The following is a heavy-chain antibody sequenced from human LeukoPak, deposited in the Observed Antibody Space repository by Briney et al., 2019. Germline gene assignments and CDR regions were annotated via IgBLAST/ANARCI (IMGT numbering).Heavy chain of an antibody. D-gene: IGHD3-10*01. Sequence: ASVKVSCKVSGYTLTELSMHWVRQAPGKGLEWMGGFGPEDGETIYAQKFQGRVTMTEDTSTDTAYMELSSLRSEDTAVYYCASMLVGELLYDAFDIWGQGTMVTVSS. CDR1: GYTLTELS. CDR2: FGPEDGET. CDR3: ASMLVGELLYDAFDI. V-gene: IGHV1-24*01. J-gene: IGHJ3*02.